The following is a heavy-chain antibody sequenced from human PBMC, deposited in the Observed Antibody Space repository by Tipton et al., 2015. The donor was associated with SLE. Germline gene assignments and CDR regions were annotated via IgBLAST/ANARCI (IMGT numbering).Heavy chain of an antibody. Sequence: TLSLTCAVSGGSIRSSNFYWGWIRQPPGRGLDWIGSFYYSGSTYYDPSLKSRVTISIDTSKNQFSLKLSSVTAADTAVYYCARHYGIMSTPLYYFDYWGQGTLATVSS. V-gene: IGHV4-39*07. D-gene: IGHD2-15*01. J-gene: IGHJ4*02. CDR2: FYYSGST. CDR3: ARHYGIMSTPLYYFDY. CDR1: GGSIRSSNFY.